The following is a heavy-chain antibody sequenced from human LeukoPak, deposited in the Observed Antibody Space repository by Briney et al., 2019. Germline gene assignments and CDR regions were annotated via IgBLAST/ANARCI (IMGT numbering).Heavy chain of an antibody. CDR2: IIPIFGTA. CDR1: GGTFSSYA. CDR3: ASTTLGVVVTAAIVADYMDV. Sequence: ASVKVSCKASGGTFSSYAISWVRQAPGQGLEWMGGIIPIFGTANYGQKFQGRVTITTDESTSTAYMELSSLRSEDTAVYYCASTTLGVVVTAAIVADYMDVWGKGTTVTVSS. V-gene: IGHV1-69*05. D-gene: IGHD2-2*02. J-gene: IGHJ6*03.